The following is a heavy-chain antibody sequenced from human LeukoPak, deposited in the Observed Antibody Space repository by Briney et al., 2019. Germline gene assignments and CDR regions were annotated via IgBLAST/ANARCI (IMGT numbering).Heavy chain of an antibody. CDR2: IYYSGST. CDR1: GGSISSSSYY. CDR3: ARHDSSGWYYFDY. Sequence: SETLSLTCTVSGGSISSSSYYWGWIRQPPGKGLEWLGSIYYSGSTYYNPSLKSRVTISVDTSKNQFSLKLSSVTAADTAVYYCARHDSSGWYYFDYWGQGTLVTVSS. D-gene: IGHD6-19*01. J-gene: IGHJ4*02. V-gene: IGHV4-39*07.